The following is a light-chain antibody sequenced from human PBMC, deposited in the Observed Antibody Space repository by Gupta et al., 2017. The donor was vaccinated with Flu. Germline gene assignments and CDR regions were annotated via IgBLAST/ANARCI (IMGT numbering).Light chain of an antibody. CDR3: QQYNSYSWT. Sequence: DIQMTQSPSTLSASVGDTVVISCRASQSVGSRLAWYQQKPGKSPRLLIYRASILESEVPSRFSGSGSGTEFSLTISSLQPEDFATYYCQQYNSYSWTFGQGTKVEIK. CDR1: QSVGSR. V-gene: IGKV1-5*03. J-gene: IGKJ1*01. CDR2: RAS.